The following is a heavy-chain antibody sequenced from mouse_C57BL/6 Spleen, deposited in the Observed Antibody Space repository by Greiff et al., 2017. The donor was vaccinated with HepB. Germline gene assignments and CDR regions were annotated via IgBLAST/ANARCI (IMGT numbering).Heavy chain of an antibody. CDR1: GFTFSSYA. CDR2: ISDGGSYT. Sequence: EVKLMESGGGLVKPGGSLKLSCAASGFTFSSYAMSWVRQTPEKRLEWVATISDGGSYTYYPDNVKGRFTISRDNAKNNLYLQMSHLKSEDTAMYYCARDLDYYGSSYLFAYWGQGTLVTVSA. V-gene: IGHV5-4*01. CDR3: ARDLDYYGSSYLFAY. D-gene: IGHD1-1*01. J-gene: IGHJ3*01.